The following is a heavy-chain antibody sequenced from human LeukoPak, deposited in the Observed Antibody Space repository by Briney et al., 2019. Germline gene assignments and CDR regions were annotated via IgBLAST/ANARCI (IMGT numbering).Heavy chain of an antibody. J-gene: IGHJ4*02. D-gene: IGHD6-19*01. Sequence: GGSLRLSCAASGFTVSSNYMSWVRQAPGKGLEWVATIDQDGSEKYYVDSMKGRFTISRVNAKKPLYLQVNSLRAEDTAVYYCARGKTPLGIAVFTLDYWGQGTLVTVSS. CDR3: ARGKTPLGIAVFTLDY. CDR2: IDQDGSEK. CDR1: GFTVSSNY. V-gene: IGHV3-7*01.